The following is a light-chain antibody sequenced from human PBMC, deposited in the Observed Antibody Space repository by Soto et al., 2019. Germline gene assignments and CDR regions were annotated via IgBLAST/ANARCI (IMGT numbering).Light chain of an antibody. J-gene: IGKJ2*01. V-gene: IGKV2-28*01. CDR1: QSLLHSNGYNY. CDR3: MQDVQTLYT. CDR2: VGS. Sequence: EIVMTQSPLSLSVTPGESASISCRSSQSLLHSNGYNYLDWYLQKPGQSPQLLIYVGSNRASGVPDRFSCSGSGTEFSLKISRVEAEDVGFYFCMQDVQTLYTFGQGTKLEIK.